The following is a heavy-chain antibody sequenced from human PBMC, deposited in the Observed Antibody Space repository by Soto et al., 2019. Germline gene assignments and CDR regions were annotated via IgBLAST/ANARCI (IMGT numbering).Heavy chain of an antibody. V-gene: IGHV1-2*04. CDR2: INPNSGGT. CDR3: ARGLGYCSSTSCFFAFDI. CDR1: GYTFTGYY. D-gene: IGHD2-2*01. Sequence: QVQLVQSGAEVKKPGASVKVSCKASGYTFTGYYMHWVRQAPGQGLEWMGWINPNSGGTNYAQKFQGWVTMTRDTSISTAYMGLSRLRSDDTAVYYCARGLGYCSSTSCFFAFDIWGQGTMVTVSS. J-gene: IGHJ3*02.